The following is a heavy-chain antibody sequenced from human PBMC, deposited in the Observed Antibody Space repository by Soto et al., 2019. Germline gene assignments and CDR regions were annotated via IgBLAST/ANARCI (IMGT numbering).Heavy chain of an antibody. J-gene: IGHJ5*02. CDR3: ASEPEYCSGGSCYSGRWFDP. V-gene: IGHV1-69*06. CDR1: GGTFSSYA. Sequence: QVQLVQSGAEVKKPGSSVKVSCKASGGTFSSYAISWVRQAPGQGLEWMGGIIPIFGTANYAQKFQGRVTMTADKSTSTAYMELSSLRSEDTAVYYCASEPEYCSGGSCYSGRWFDPWGQGTLVTVSS. D-gene: IGHD2-15*01. CDR2: IIPIFGTA.